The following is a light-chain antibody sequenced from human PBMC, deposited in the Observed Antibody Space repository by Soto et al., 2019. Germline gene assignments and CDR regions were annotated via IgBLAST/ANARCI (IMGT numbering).Light chain of an antibody. CDR1: QSISSY. CDR2: AAS. Sequence: DIQMTQSPSSLSASVGDRVTITCRASQSISSYLNWYQQKPGKAPKLLIYAASSLQSGVPSRFSGSGSATDFTLTISSLQPEYFATYYCQQSYSTPPTFGQGTKVEIK. J-gene: IGKJ1*01. CDR3: QQSYSTPPT. V-gene: IGKV1-39*01.